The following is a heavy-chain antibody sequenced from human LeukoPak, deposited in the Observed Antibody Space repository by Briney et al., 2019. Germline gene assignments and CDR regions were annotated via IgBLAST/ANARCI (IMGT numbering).Heavy chain of an antibody. V-gene: IGHV4-59*08. D-gene: IGHD3-16*01. CDR3: ARLRDLYNVFDH. Sequence: PSETLSLTCTVSGGSIRSYYWSWIRQPPGKGLEWIGYVYYSGSTNNNPSLNSRVTISLDTSKNQFSLKLTSVTAADTAVYYCARLRDLYNVFDHWGQGTLVTVSS. CDR2: VYYSGST. J-gene: IGHJ4*02. CDR1: GGSIRSYY.